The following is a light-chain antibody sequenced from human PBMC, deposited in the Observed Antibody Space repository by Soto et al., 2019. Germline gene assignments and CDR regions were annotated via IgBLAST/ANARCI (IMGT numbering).Light chain of an antibody. V-gene: IGKV1-5*01. Sequence: DLQLTQSPSTLSAPVGDRVTITCRASQGITGWLAWYQQKPGKAPKLLIFDASTLESGVPPRFTGSGSGTEFTLSISNLQPDDFATYYCQQYQRYWTFGHGTKVEVK. CDR3: QQYQRYWT. CDR1: QGITGW. CDR2: DAS. J-gene: IGKJ1*01.